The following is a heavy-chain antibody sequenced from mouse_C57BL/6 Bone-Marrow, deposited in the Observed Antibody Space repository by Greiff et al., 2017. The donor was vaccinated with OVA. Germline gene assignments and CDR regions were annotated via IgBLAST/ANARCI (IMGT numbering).Heavy chain of an antibody. J-gene: IGHJ1*03. Sequence: EVKLMESGGGLVQSGRSLRLSCATSGFTFSDFYMEWVRQAPGKGLEWIAASRNKANDYTTEYSASVKGRFIVSRDTSQSILYLQMNALRAEDTAIYYCARYDYYWYFDVWGTGTTVTVSS. CDR2: SRNKANDYTT. CDR3: ARYDYYWYFDV. CDR1: GFTFSDFY. V-gene: IGHV7-1*01.